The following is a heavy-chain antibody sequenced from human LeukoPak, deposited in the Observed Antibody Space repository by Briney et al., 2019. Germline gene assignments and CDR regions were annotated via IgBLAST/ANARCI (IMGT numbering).Heavy chain of an antibody. CDR3: ARGSSSGWYVGDY. CDR2: IYYSGST. J-gene: IGHJ4*02. Sequence: SETLSLTCTVSGGSISSYYWSWIRQPPGKGLEWIGYIYYSGSTNYNPSLKSRVTISVDTSTNQFSLKLSSVTAADTAVYYCARGSSSGWYVGDYWGQGTLVTVSS. V-gene: IGHV4-59*01. D-gene: IGHD6-19*01. CDR1: GGSISSYY.